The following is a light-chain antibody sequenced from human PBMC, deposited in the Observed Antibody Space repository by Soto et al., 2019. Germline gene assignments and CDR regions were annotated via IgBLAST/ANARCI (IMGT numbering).Light chain of an antibody. CDR3: QQYGSSHPLT. Sequence: EIVLTQSPGTLSLSPGERATLSCRASQSVGSTYLAWYQQKPGQAPRLLIYGASSRATGIPDRFSGSGSGTDFTLTISRLEPEDFAVYYCQQYGSSHPLTFGGGTKVEIK. V-gene: IGKV3-20*01. J-gene: IGKJ4*01. CDR2: GAS. CDR1: QSVGSTY.